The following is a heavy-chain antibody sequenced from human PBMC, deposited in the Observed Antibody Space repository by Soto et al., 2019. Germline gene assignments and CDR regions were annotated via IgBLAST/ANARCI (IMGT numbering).Heavy chain of an antibody. D-gene: IGHD6-25*01. CDR3: ARGGRRLGWFDP. J-gene: IGHJ5*02. CDR2: ISPFNYYT. CDR1: GYNFSSYV. V-gene: IGHV1-18*01. Sequence: QAQLMQSRPEVKTPGASVKLSCKASGYNFSSYVITWLRQTPGPGLEWMGWISPFNYYTNYAQKFQGRVTMTTDTSTNTAYMELRSLRSDDTAVYYCARGGRRLGWFDPWGQGTLVTVSS.